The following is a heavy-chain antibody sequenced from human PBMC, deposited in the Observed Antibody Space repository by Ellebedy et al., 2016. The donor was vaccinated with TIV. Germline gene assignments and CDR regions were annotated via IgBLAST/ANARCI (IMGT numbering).Heavy chain of an antibody. J-gene: IGHJ4*02. Sequence: PGGSLRLSCAASGFTFTSHGMHWVRQAPGKGLEWVAVIWYDGSKKYYADSVKGRLTISRDTSKNMVYLQMNSLRVEDTAVYYCARARDGYKSRYFDYWGQGTLVTVSS. CDR1: GFTFTSHG. CDR3: ARARDGYKSRYFDY. D-gene: IGHD5-24*01. CDR2: IWYDGSKK. V-gene: IGHV3-33*01.